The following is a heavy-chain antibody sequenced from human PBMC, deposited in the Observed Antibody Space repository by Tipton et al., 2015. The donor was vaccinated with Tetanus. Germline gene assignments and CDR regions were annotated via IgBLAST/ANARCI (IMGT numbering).Heavy chain of an antibody. CDR3: ARDIRLVGATLYFDD. V-gene: IGHV3-9*01. CDR2: ISWNSGSI. Sequence: SLRLSCAASGFTFDDYAMHWVRQAPGKGLEWVSGISWNSGSIGYADSVKGRFTISRDNAKNSLYLQMNSLRDEDTAVYYCARDIRLVGATLYFDDWGQGALVTVSS. D-gene: IGHD1-26*01. CDR1: GFTFDDYA. J-gene: IGHJ4*02.